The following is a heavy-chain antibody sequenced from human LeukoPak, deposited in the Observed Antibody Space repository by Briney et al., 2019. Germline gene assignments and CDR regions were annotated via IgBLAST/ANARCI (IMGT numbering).Heavy chain of an antibody. CDR1: GGSISSSSYY. CDR3: ARFTRVLRFLEWLPRDYYYYGMDV. CDR2: IYYSGST. Sequence: PSETLSLTCTVSGGSISSSSYYWGWIRQPPGKGLEWIGSIYYSGSTYYNPSLKSRVTISVDTSKNQFSLKLSSVTAADTAVYYCARFTRVLRFLEWLPRDYYYYGMDVWGQGTTVTVSS. D-gene: IGHD3-3*01. J-gene: IGHJ6*02. V-gene: IGHV4-39*01.